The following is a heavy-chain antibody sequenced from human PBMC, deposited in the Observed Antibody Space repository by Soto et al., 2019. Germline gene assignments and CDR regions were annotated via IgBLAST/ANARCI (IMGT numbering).Heavy chain of an antibody. CDR3: AKERIAAAGGYGMDV. CDR2: ISYDGSNK. CDR1: GFTFSSYG. J-gene: IGHJ6*02. Sequence: QVQLVESGGGVVQPGRSLRLSCAASGFTFSSYGMHWVRQAPGKGLEWVAVISYDGSNKYYADSVKGRFTISRDNSKNTLYLQMNRLRDEDTAVYYCAKERIAAAGGYGMDVWGQGTTVTVSS. V-gene: IGHV3-30*18. D-gene: IGHD6-13*01.